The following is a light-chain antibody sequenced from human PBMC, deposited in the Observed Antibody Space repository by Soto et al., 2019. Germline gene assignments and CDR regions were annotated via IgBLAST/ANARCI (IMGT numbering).Light chain of an antibody. V-gene: IGLV1-47*01. Sequence: QSVLTQPPSASGPPGQRVTISCSASGSNIKSNSVYWYQHLPGTAPKLLIYRSNQRPSGVPDRFSGSKSGTSASLAISGLRSEDEADYYCAAWDDSLRGWVFGGGTKLTVL. CDR2: RSN. CDR1: GSNIKSNS. CDR3: AAWDDSLRGWV. J-gene: IGLJ3*02.